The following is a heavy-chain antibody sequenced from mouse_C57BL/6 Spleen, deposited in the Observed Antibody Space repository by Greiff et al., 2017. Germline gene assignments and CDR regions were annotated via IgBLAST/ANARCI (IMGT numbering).Heavy chain of an antibody. CDR3: AKEGGYVYFFAY. V-gene: IGHV1-82*01. Sequence: VQLVESGPELVKPGASVKISCKASGYAFSSSWMNWVKQRPGKGLEWIGRIYPGDGDTNYNGKFKGKATLTADKSASPAYMQLSSLTSEDSSVYFCAKEGGYVYFFAYWGQGTLVTVSA. D-gene: IGHD2-2*01. CDR2: IYPGDGDT. CDR1: GYAFSSSW. J-gene: IGHJ3*01.